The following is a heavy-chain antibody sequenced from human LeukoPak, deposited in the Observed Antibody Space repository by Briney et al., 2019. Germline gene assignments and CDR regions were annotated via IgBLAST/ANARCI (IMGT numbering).Heavy chain of an antibody. V-gene: IGHV3-7*03. J-gene: IGHJ6*02. CDR3: ARVYYYGSGSYYSYCYYGMDV. D-gene: IGHD3-10*01. Sequence: GGSLRLSCAASGFTFSSYWMSWVRQAPGKGLEWVANIKQDGSEKYYVDSVKGRFTISRDNAKNSLYLQMNSLRAEDTAVYYCARVYYYGSGSYYSYCYYGMDVWGQGTTVTVSS. CDR2: IKQDGSEK. CDR1: GFTFSSYW.